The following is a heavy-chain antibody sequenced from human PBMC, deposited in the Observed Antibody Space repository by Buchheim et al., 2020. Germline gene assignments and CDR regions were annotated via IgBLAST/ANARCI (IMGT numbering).Heavy chain of an antibody. D-gene: IGHD3-10*01. V-gene: IGHV1-18*01. CDR1: GYTFNTYG. CDR2: ISGYNGKT. CDR3: ARGKYYGTETYYAVDY. Sequence: QVQLVQSGPGVKKPGASVKVSCETSGYTFNTYGITWVRQAPRQGLEWMGWISGYNGKTNYAQNFQGRVTMTTDTSTTTAYMTLRSLRSDDTAVYYCARGKYYGTETYYAVDYWGQGTL. J-gene: IGHJ4*02.